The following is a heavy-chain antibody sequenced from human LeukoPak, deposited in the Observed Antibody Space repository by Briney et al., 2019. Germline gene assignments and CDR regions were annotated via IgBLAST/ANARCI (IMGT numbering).Heavy chain of an antibody. V-gene: IGHV3-48*04. D-gene: IGHD1-26*01. J-gene: IGHJ6*03. CDR2: ISSSGSTI. CDR1: GFTFSSHG. Sequence: GGSLRLSCAASGFTFSSHGMSWVRQAPGKGLEWVSYISSSGSTIYYADSVKGRFTISRDNAKNSLYLQMNSLRAEDTAVYYCARVRATADYYYYYYMDVWGKGTTVTVSS. CDR3: ARVRATADYYYYYYMDV.